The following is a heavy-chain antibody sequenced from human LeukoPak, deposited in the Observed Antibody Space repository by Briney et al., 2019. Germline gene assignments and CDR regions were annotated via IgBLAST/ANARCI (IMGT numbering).Heavy chain of an antibody. CDR3: ARDQYFTIFGVVQPNYFDY. CDR1: GGSISGYY. Sequence: PSETLSLTCTVSGGSISGYYWSWIRQPAGKGLEWIGRIYTSGSTNYNPSLKSRVTMSVDTSKNQFSLKLSSVTAADTAVYYCARDQYFTIFGVVQPNYFDYWGQGTLVTVSS. CDR2: IYTSGST. V-gene: IGHV4-4*07. J-gene: IGHJ4*02. D-gene: IGHD3-3*01.